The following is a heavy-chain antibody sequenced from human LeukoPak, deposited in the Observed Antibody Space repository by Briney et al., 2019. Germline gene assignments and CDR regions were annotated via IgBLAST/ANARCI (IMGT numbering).Heavy chain of an antibody. V-gene: IGHV4-59*11. Sequence: SETLSLTCTVTGASISSHYWCWIRQTPGTGLKWIGDIYDRGSTTYNPPLKSRVSISVDTSRNQFSLNLRSVTAADTAVYYCAKIEVGRFDPWGQGTLVTVSS. CDR2: IYDRGST. CDR3: AKIEVGRFDP. J-gene: IGHJ5*02. D-gene: IGHD1-26*01. CDR1: GASISSHY.